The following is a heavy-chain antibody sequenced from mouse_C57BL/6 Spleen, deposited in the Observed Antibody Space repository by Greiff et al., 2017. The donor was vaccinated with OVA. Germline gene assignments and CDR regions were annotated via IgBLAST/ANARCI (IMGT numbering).Heavy chain of an antibody. CDR2: INPNNGGT. J-gene: IGHJ3*01. D-gene: IGHD2-3*01. V-gene: IGHV1-18*01. CDR3: ARYLYDGYQLPFAY. Sequence: VQLQQSGPELVKPGASVKIPCKASGYTFTDYNMDWVKQSHGKSLEWIGDINPNNGGTIYNQKFKGKATLTVDKSSSTAYMELRSLTSEDTAVYYCARYLYDGYQLPFAYWGQGTLVTVSA. CDR1: GYTFTDYN.